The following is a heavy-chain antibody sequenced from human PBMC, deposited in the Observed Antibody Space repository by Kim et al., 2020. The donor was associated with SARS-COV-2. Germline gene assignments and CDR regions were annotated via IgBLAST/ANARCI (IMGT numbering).Heavy chain of an antibody. CDR3: ARADSSGYYYWFDP. J-gene: IGHJ5*02. D-gene: IGHD3-22*01. Sequence: PSLKSRVTMSVDTSTNQFSLKLSSVTAADTAVYFCARADSSGYYYWFDPWGQGTLVTVSS. V-gene: IGHV4-4*07.